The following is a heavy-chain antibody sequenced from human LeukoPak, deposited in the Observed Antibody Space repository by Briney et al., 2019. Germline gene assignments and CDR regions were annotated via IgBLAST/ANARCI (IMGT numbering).Heavy chain of an antibody. Sequence: SETLSLTCTVSGYSISSGYYWGWIRQPPGKGLEWIGSIYHSGSTYYNPSLKSRVTISVDTSKNQFSLKLSSVTAADTAVYYCARAFYGDAFDIWGQGTMVTVSS. CDR3: ARAFYGDAFDI. D-gene: IGHD3-10*01. V-gene: IGHV4-38-2*02. J-gene: IGHJ3*02. CDR1: GYSISSGYY. CDR2: IYHSGST.